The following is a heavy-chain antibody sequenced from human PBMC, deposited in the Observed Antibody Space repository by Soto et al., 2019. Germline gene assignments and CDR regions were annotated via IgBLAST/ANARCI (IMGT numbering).Heavy chain of an antibody. CDR1: GGTFSSYS. Sequence: SGKVCCKASGGTFSSYSISWVRQAPGQGLERMGGIIPIFGTANYAQKFQGRVTITADESTSTAYMELSSLRPEDTAVYYCERDLKGYCSGGSCYSWPVHIIYYYGMDVCGQGTTVTVSS. V-gene: IGHV1-69*13. CDR2: IIPIFGTA. CDR3: ERDLKGYCSGGSCYSWPVHIIYYYGMDV. D-gene: IGHD2-15*01. J-gene: IGHJ6*02.